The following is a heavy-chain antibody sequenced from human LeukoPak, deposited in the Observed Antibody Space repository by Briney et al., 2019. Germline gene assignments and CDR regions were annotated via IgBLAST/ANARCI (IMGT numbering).Heavy chain of an antibody. CDR2: INHSGST. Sequence: SGTLSLTCAVYGGSFSGYYWSWNRQPPGKGLEWIGEINHSGSTNYNPSLKSRVTISVDTSKNQFSLKLSSVTAADTAVYYCASLHYYDSSGYHEYDYWGQGTLVTVSS. CDR1: GGSFSGYY. D-gene: IGHD3-22*01. CDR3: ASLHYYDSSGYHEYDY. J-gene: IGHJ4*02. V-gene: IGHV4-34*01.